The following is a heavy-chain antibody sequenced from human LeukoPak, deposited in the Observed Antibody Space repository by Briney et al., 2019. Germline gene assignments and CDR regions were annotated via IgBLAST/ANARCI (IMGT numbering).Heavy chain of an antibody. CDR3: ARDGGSGSYSSY. Sequence: PSETLSLTCAVYGGSFSGYYWSWIRQPPGKGLEWIGEINHSGSTNYNPSLKSRVTISVDTSKNQFSLKLSSVTAADTAVYYCARDGGSGSYSSYWGQGTLVTVSS. CDR2: INHSGST. J-gene: IGHJ4*02. D-gene: IGHD3-10*01. V-gene: IGHV4-34*01. CDR1: GGSFSGYY.